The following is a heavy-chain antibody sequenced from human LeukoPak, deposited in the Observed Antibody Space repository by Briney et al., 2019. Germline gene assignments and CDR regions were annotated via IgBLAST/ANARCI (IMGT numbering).Heavy chain of an antibody. V-gene: IGHV3-23*01. CDR2: ISGGGGST. Sequence: GGSLRLSCAASGFTFSSYAMSWVRQAPGKGLEWVSAISGGGGSTYYADSVKGRFTISRDNSKNTLYLQMNSLRAEDTAVYYCAKDAVGSGSTRGFDYWGQGTLVTVSS. CDR3: AKDAVGSGSTRGFDY. J-gene: IGHJ4*02. D-gene: IGHD6-19*01. CDR1: GFTFSSYA.